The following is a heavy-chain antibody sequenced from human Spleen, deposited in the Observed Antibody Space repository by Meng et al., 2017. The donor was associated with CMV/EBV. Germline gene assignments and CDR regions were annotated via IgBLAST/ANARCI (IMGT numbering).Heavy chain of an antibody. D-gene: IGHD2-15*01. CDR1: GFTFSDYY. CDR3: ASRVVPPADYYYGMDV. CDR2: ISSSGSTI. J-gene: IGHJ6*02. Sequence: GESLKISCAASGFTFSDYYMSWIRQAPGKGLEWVSYISSSGSTIYYADSVKGRFTISRDNAKNSLYLQMNSLRAEDTAVYYCASRVVPPADYYYGMDVWGQGTTVTVSS. V-gene: IGHV3-11*04.